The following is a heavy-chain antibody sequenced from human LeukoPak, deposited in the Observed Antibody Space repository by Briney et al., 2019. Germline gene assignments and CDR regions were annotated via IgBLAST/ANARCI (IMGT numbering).Heavy chain of an antibody. CDR2: ISSSGSTI. Sequence: GSLRLSCAASGFTFSSYEMNWVRQAPGKGLEWVSYISSSGSTIYYADSVKGRFTVSRDNAKNSLYLQMNSLRAEDTAVYYCARVPFLRAGWFDPWGQGTLVTVSS. D-gene: IGHD2-2*01. J-gene: IGHJ5*02. CDR3: ARVPFLRAGWFDP. V-gene: IGHV3-48*03. CDR1: GFTFSSYE.